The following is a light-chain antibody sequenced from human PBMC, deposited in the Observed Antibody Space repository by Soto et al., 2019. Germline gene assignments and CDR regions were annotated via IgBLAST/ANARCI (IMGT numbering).Light chain of an antibody. J-gene: IGKJ1*01. V-gene: IGKV2-30*02. CDR2: RVS. CDR3: MQGTHRPRT. CDR1: QSLVHSDGNTY. Sequence: DVVVTQSPLSLPVTLGQPASISCRSSQSLVHSDGNTYLNWFQQRSGQSPRRLIYRVSNRDSGVPDRFSGSGSGAIFTLNISRVEAEDVGIYYFMQGTHRPRTFGQGTKVDIK.